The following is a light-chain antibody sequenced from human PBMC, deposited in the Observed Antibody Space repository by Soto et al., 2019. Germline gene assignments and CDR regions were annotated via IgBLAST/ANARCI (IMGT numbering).Light chain of an antibody. Sequence: IRMTQSPSSLSASTGDRVTITCRASQGISSYLAWYQQKPGKAPKLLIYAASSLQSGVPSRFSGSGSGTDFTLTISSLQPEDFATYYCQQANSFPPLFGPGTKVDI. CDR2: AAS. V-gene: IGKV1-12*01. J-gene: IGKJ3*01. CDR1: QGISSY. CDR3: QQANSFPPL.